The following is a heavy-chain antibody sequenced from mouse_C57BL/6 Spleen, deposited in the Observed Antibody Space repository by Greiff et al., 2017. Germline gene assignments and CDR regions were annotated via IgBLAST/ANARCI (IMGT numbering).Heavy chain of an antibody. CDR2: IHPNSGSN. CDR3: AVSYGNGR. CDR1: GYTFTSYW. D-gene: IGHD2-1*01. Sequence: VQLQQSGAELVKPGASVKLSCKASGYTFTSYWMHWVKQRPGKGLEWIGMIHPNSGSNNYNEKFKSKGTLTVDKSSSTAYMQLSSLTSEDAAVYYGAVSYGNGRWGQGTTLTVSS. V-gene: IGHV1-64*01. J-gene: IGHJ2*01.